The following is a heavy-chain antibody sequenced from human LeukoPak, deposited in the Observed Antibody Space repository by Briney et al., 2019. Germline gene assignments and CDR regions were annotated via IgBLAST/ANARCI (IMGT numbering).Heavy chain of an antibody. V-gene: IGHV3-7*01. D-gene: IGHD3-10*01. CDR3: ARDTYYGSGSYGFYYYMDV. CDR2: IKQDGSEK. J-gene: IGHJ6*03. Sequence: PGGSLRLSXAASGFTFSNYWMSWVRQPPGKGLEWMANIKQDGSEKYYVDSVKGRFTISRDNAKNSLYLQMNSLRAEDTAVYYCARDTYYGSGSYGFYYYMDVWGKGTTVTVSS. CDR1: GFTFSNYW.